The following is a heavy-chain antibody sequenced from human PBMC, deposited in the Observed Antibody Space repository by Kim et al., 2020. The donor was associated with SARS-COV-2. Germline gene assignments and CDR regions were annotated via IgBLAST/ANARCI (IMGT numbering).Heavy chain of an antibody. CDR3: AKDLSSSSGYYYFDY. CDR2: ISGSGDNT. J-gene: IGHJ4*02. CDR1: GFTFNNYA. V-gene: IGHV3-23*01. D-gene: IGHD3-22*01. Sequence: GGSLRLSCAASGFTFNNYAMNWVRQAPGRGLEWVSLISGSGDNTYYVDSVKGRFTVSRDNSKNTLYLLLNSLRAEDTAVYYCAKDLSSSSGYYYFDYWGQGTLVTVSS.